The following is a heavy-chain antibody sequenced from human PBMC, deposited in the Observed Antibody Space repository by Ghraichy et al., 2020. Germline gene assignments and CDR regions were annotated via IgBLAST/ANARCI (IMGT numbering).Heavy chain of an antibody. D-gene: IGHD3-16*01. J-gene: IGHJ6*02. V-gene: IGHV3-21*01. CDR2: ISSSSSYI. Sequence: GGSLRLSCAASGFTFSSYSMNWVRQAPGKGLEWVSSISSSSSYIYYADSVKGRFTISRDNAKNSLYLQMNSLRAEDTAVYYCAREGGDLHYYYYGMDVWGQGTTVTVSS. CDR1: GFTFSSYS. CDR3: AREGGDLHYYYYGMDV.